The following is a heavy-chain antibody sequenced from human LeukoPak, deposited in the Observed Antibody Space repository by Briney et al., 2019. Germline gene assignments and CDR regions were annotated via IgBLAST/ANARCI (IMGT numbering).Heavy chain of an antibody. D-gene: IGHD1-1*01. J-gene: IGHJ6*02. CDR2: IYHSGST. V-gene: IGHV4-4*02. Sequence: PSETLSLTCAVSGGSISSSNWWSWVRQPPGKGLEWIGEIYHSGSTNYNPSLKSRVTISVDKSKNQFSLKLSAVTAADTAVYYCARDLKGLESGNYYGMDVWGQGTTVTDSS. CDR3: ARDLKGLESGNYYGMDV. CDR1: GGSISSSNW.